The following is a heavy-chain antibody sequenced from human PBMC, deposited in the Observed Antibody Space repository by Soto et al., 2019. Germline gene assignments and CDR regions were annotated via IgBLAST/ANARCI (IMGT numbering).Heavy chain of an antibody. CDR3: ARLAGMDV. D-gene: IGHD3-3*02. Sequence: SETLSLTCTVSGGSISSYYWSWTRQPPGKGLEWIGYIYYSGSTNYNPSLKSRVTISVDTSKNQFSLKLSSVTAADTAVYYCARLAGMDVWGQGTTVTVSS. V-gene: IGHV4-59*12. CDR1: GGSISSYY. CDR2: IYYSGST. J-gene: IGHJ6*02.